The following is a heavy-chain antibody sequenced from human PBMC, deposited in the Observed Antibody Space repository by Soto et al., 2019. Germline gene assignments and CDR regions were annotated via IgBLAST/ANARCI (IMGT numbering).Heavy chain of an antibody. CDR1: GFTFSSYW. CDR3: ARARIAVAGTSGGQDPYYFDY. D-gene: IGHD6-19*01. J-gene: IGHJ4*02. Sequence: EVQLVESGGGLVQPGGSLRLSCAASGFTFSSYWMSWVRQAPGKGLEWVANIKQDGSEKYYVDSVKGRFTISRDNAKNSLYLQMDILRAEDTAVYYCARARIAVAGTSGGQDPYYFDYWGQGTLVTVSS. V-gene: IGHV3-7*03. CDR2: IKQDGSEK.